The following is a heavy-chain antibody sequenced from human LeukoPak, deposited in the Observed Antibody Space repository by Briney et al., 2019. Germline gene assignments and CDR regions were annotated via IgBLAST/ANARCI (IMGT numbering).Heavy chain of an antibody. J-gene: IGHJ4*02. CDR1: GFTVSSNY. V-gene: IGHV3-53*01. D-gene: IGHD6-13*01. Sequence: GGSLRLSCAASGFTVSSNYMSWVRQAPGKGLEWVSVIYSGGSTYYADSVKGRFTISRDNAKNSLFLQMNSLRPEDTAVYYCARAYSTAWFDYWGQGTLVTVSS. CDR3: ARAYSTAWFDY. CDR2: IYSGGST.